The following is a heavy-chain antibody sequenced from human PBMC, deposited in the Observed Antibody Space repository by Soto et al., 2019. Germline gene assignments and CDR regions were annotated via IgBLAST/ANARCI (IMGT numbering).Heavy chain of an antibody. V-gene: IGHV4-38-2*01. J-gene: IGHJ5*02. CDR1: GYSISSGYY. CDR2: IYHSGST. Sequence: SETLSLTCAVSGYSISSGYYWGWIRQPPGKGLDWIGSIYHSGSTYYNPSLKSRVTISVDTSKNQFSLKLTSVTAADTAVYYCARGRIAVLVDVPHWFDPWGQGTLVTVSS. D-gene: IGHD2-15*01. CDR3: ARGRIAVLVDVPHWFDP.